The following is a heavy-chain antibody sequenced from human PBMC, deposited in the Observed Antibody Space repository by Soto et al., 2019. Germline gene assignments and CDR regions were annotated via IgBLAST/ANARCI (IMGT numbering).Heavy chain of an antibody. Sequence: LWSRVTISVDTSKNQFSLKVSSVTAADTAVYYCARDRGYSNWFDPWGQETLVTVSS. D-gene: IGHD5-18*01. V-gene: IGHV4-59*01. CDR3: ARDRGYSNWFDP. J-gene: IGHJ5*02.